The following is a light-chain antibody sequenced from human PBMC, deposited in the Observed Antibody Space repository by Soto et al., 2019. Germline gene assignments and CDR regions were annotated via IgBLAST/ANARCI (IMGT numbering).Light chain of an antibody. CDR3: SSYTSSSTPVV. V-gene: IGLV2-14*01. CDR1: SSDVGGYNY. J-gene: IGLJ2*01. CDR2: DCS. Sequence: QSALTQPASVSGSPGQSITISCTGTSSDVGGYNYVSWYQQHPGKAPKLMIYDCSNRPSGVSNRFSGSKSGNTASLTISGLQADDEADYYCSSYTSSSTPVVFGGGTKLTVL.